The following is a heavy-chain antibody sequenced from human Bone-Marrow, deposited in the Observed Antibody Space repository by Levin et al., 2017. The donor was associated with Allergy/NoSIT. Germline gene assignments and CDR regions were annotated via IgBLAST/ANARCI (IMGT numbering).Heavy chain of an antibody. V-gene: IGHV1-8*01. D-gene: IGHD3-10*01. CDR1: GYTFTSYD. J-gene: IGHJ5*02. Sequence: ASVKVSCKASGYTFTSYDINWVRQATGQGLEWMGWMNPNSGNTGYAQKFQGRVTMTRNTSISTAYMELSSLRSEDTAVYYCARQLRGRITMVRVWGGWFDPWGQGTLVTVSS. CDR2: MNPNSGNT. CDR3: ARQLRGRITMVRVWGGWFDP.